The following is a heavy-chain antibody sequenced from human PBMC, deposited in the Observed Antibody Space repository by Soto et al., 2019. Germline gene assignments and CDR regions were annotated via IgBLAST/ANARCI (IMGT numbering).Heavy chain of an antibody. CDR1: GGSFSDYY. CDR3: ARGRTAIATRWFDS. Sequence: SETLSLTCAVFGGSFSDYYWRWFRPTPEKRLEWIGEITNSCSTYYHPYLKSRVTKSGDTSKNQFSLEVRSVTAADTAVYFCARGRTAIATRWFDSWGQGTLVTVSS. V-gene: IGHV4-34*01. D-gene: IGHD1-1*01. J-gene: IGHJ5*01. CDR2: ITNSCST.